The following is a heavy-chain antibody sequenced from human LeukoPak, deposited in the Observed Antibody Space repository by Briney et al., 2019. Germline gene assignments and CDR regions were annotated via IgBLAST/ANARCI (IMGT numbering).Heavy chain of an antibody. J-gene: IGHJ5*02. CDR3: ARDYGDYWITWFDP. CDR1: GGSISSSSYY. CDR2: IYYSGST. D-gene: IGHD4-17*01. Sequence: SETLSLTCTVSGGSISSSSYYWDWIRQPPGKGLEWIGSIYYSGSTYYNPSLKSRVTISVDTSKNQFSLKLSSVTAADTAVYYCARDYGDYWITWFDPWGQGTLVTVSS. V-gene: IGHV4-39*02.